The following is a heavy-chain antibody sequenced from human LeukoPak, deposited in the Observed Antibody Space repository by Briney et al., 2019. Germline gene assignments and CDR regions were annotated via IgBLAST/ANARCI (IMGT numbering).Heavy chain of an antibody. V-gene: IGHV3-21*01. CDR1: GFTFSSYS. D-gene: IGHD2-2*02. CDR3: ARTGPLGYCSSTSCYRGWFDP. J-gene: IGHJ5*02. CDR2: ISSSSSYI. Sequence: GGSLRLSCAASGFTFSSYSMNWVRQAPGKGLEWVSSISSSSSYIYYADSVKGRFTISRDNAKNSLYLQMNSLRAEDTAVYYCARTGPLGYCSSTSCYRGWFDPWGQETLVTVSS.